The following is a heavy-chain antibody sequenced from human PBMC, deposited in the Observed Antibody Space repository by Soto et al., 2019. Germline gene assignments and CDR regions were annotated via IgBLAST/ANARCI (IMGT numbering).Heavy chain of an antibody. CDR1: GYPFSSFA. CDR3: ARQYVSSLY. Sequence: QVQLVQSGAEVKQPGASVKVSCKASGYPFSSFALHWLRQAPGQGPEWLAWINAGNGDTKYACRFQGRVTVTSDTSASTDYLEVTSLTFEDTAVYYCARQYVSSLYWGQGSQVTVSS. D-gene: IGHD2-2*02. CDR2: INAGNGDT. J-gene: IGHJ4*02. V-gene: IGHV1-3*01.